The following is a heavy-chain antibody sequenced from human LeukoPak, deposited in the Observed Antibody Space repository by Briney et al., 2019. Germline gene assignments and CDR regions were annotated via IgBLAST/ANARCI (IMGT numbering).Heavy chain of an antibody. CDR3: AREAAGSSFGSEALDI. CDR2: IYYSGST. D-gene: IGHD6-13*01. Sequence: SETLSLTCTVSGGSISSYYWSWIRQPPGKGLEWIGYIYYSGSTNCNPSLKSRVTISVDTSKNQFSLKLSSVTAADTAVYYCAREAAGSSFGSEALDIWGPGTMVTVSS. V-gene: IGHV4-59*01. CDR1: GGSISSYY. J-gene: IGHJ3*02.